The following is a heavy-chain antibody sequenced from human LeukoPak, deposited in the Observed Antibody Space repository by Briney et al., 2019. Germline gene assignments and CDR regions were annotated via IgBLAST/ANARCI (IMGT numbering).Heavy chain of an antibody. J-gene: IGHJ4*02. Sequence: GGSLRLSCAASGFTFSSYAMHWVRQAPGKGLEWVAVISYDGGNKYYTDSVKGRFTISRDNSKNTLYLQMNSLRAEDTAVYYCAKTPRSEQYYFDYWGQGTLVTVSS. CDR1: GFTFSSYA. CDR3: AKTPRSEQYYFDY. D-gene: IGHD1-14*01. V-gene: IGHV3-30-3*02. CDR2: ISYDGGNK.